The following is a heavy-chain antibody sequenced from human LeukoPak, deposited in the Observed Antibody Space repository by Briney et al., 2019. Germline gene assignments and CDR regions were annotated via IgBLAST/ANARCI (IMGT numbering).Heavy chain of an antibody. J-gene: IGHJ3*02. V-gene: IGHV3-21*01. CDR1: GFTFSSYS. CDR2: ISSRSTYI. D-gene: IGHD5-24*01. Sequence: PGGSLRLSCAASGFTFSSYSMNWVRQTPGKGLKWVSSISSRSTYIYYADSVKGRFTISRDNAQNSLYLQMNRLRAEDTAVYYCARDLWERWLQSHDAFAIWGQGTIVTVPS. CDR3: ARDLWERWLQSHDAFAI.